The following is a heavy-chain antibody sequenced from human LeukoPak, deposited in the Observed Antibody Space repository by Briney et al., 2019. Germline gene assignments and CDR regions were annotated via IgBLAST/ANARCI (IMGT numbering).Heavy chain of an antibody. V-gene: IGHV1-58*02. CDR3: AAGTYYYDSSGYDY. CDR2: IVVGSGNT. CDR1: GFTFTISA. D-gene: IGHD3-22*01. J-gene: IGHJ4*02. Sequence: SVKVSCKACGFTFTISAMQWVRQARGQRLEWIGWIVVGSGNTNYAQKFQERVTITRDMSTSTAYMELSSLRSEDTAVYYCAAGTYYYDSSGYDYWGQGTLVTVSS.